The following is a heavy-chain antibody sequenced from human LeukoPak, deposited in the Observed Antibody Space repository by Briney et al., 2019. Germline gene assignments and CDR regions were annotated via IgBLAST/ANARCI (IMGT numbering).Heavy chain of an antibody. CDR3: ARDSGSGYYEA. CDR2: MHTSGST. J-gene: IGHJ5*02. V-gene: IGHV4-4*07. D-gene: IGHD3-10*01. Sequence: SETLSLTCTVSGVSIRSYYWNWIRQPAGKGLEWIGRMHTSGSTNYNPSLKSRLTMSVDTSKNQFSLKMRSVTAADTAVYYCARDSGSGYYEAWGQGTLVTVSS. CDR1: GVSIRSYY.